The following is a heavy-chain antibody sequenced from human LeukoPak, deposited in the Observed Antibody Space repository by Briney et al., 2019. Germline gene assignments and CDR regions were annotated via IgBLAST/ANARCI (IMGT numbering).Heavy chain of an antibody. D-gene: IGHD6-19*01. CDR2: IIPIFGTA. CDR3: ASYGAVAGFYRED. J-gene: IGHJ4*02. CDR1: GGTFSSYA. V-gene: IGHV1-69*13. Sequence: ASVKVPCKASGGTFSSYAISWVRQAPGQGLEWMGGIIPIFGTANYAQKFQGRVTITADESTSTAYMELSSLRSEDTAVYYCASYGAVAGFYREDWGQGTLVTVSS.